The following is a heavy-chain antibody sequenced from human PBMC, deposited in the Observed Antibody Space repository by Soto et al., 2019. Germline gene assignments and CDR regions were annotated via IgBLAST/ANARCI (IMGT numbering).Heavy chain of an antibody. V-gene: IGHV3-23*01. Sequence: EVQLLESGGGLVQPGESLRLSCAASGFTFSSYAMSWVRQAPGKGLEWGSVISGSDDSTYYADSVKGRFTSSRDNSKNTLYLQMNSLRAEDTAVYYCAKRSSSSTFDYWGQGTLVTVSS. J-gene: IGHJ4*02. CDR2: ISGSDDST. D-gene: IGHD6-6*01. CDR3: AKRSSSSTFDY. CDR1: GFTFSSYA.